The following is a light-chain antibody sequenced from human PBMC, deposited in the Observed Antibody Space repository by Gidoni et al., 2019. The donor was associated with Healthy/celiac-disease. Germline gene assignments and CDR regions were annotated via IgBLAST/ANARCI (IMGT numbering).Light chain of an antibody. CDR2: AAS. Sequence: DIQMTQSPSSLSASVGDRVTSTCRASQSISSYLNWYQQKPGKAPKLLIYAASSLQSGVPSRFSGGGSRTGFTLTISSLQPEDFATYYCQQSYSTLLTFGGGTKVEIK. CDR3: QQSYSTLLT. J-gene: IGKJ4*01. V-gene: IGKV1-39*01. CDR1: QSISSY.